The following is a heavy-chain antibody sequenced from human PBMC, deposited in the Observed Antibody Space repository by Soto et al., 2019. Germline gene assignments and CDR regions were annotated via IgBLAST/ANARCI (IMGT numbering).Heavy chain of an antibody. J-gene: IGHJ4*02. Sequence: GGSLRLSCAASGFTFSSYAMSWVRQAPGKGLEWVSAISGSGGSTYYADSVKGRFTISRDNSKNTLYLQMNSLRAEDTAVYYCAKGYRDLFTLDRYCSGGSCYSSVFFFDYWGQGTLVTVSS. V-gene: IGHV3-23*01. D-gene: IGHD2-15*01. CDR3: AKGYRDLFTLDRYCSGGSCYSSVFFFDY. CDR1: GFTFSSYA. CDR2: ISGSGGST.